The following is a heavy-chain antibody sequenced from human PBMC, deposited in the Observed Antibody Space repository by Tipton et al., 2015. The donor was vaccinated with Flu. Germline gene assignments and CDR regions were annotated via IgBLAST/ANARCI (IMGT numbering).Heavy chain of an antibody. Sequence: TLSLTCSVSGDSIGNDYYWGWIRQPPGKGLEWLGNIHRSGNTYYNSSLKSRVTISLDKSNNQFSLRLVSVTATDTAVYYCSRSTYYYGSGSWDYWGQGTLVTVSS. J-gene: IGHJ4*02. CDR3: SRSTYYYGSGSWDY. D-gene: IGHD3-10*01. CDR1: GDSIGNDYY. V-gene: IGHV4-38-2*01. CDR2: IHRSGNT.